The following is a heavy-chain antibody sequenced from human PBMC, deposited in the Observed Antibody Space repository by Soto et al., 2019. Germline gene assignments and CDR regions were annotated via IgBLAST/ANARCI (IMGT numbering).Heavy chain of an antibody. Sequence: QVQLVQSGAEVKKPGASVKVSCKASGYTFTSYGISWVRQAPGQGLEWMGWISAYNGNTNYAQKLQGRVTMTTDTSTRTAYTELRSLRSDDPAVYYCARDRGAYGTDAWGQGTTVTVSS. V-gene: IGHV1-18*01. CDR2: ISAYNGNT. CDR3: ARDRGAYGTDA. CDR1: GYTFTSYG. J-gene: IGHJ6*02.